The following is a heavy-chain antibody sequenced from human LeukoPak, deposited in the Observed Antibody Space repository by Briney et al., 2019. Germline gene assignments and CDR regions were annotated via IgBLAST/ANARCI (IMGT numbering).Heavy chain of an antibody. D-gene: IGHD6-19*01. CDR2: IYSGGST. Sequence: GGSLRLSCAVSGFNVSSSYMTWVRQAPGKGLEWVSIIYSGGSTYYADSVKGRFTISRDNSKNTLYLQMNSLRAEDTAVYYCARGGGYSSGDPQFDYWGQGTLVTVSS. CDR1: GFNVSSSY. V-gene: IGHV3-53*01. CDR3: ARGGGYSSGDPQFDY. J-gene: IGHJ4*02.